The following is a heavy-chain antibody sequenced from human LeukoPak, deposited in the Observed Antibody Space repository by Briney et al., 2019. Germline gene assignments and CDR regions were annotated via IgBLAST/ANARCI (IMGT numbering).Heavy chain of an antibody. D-gene: IGHD6-6*01. J-gene: IGHJ3*01. Sequence: PGGSLRLSCAVCGFTFSGFCMSWSRQAPGKGLEWVASINSDGSEGYYADVVKGRFTISRDNAKNSLYLQINSLRAEDTAVYYCARSSYSSSSSVWGQGTMVTVSS. CDR3: ARSSYSSSSSV. V-gene: IGHV3-7*03. CDR2: INSDGSEG. CDR1: GFTFSGFC.